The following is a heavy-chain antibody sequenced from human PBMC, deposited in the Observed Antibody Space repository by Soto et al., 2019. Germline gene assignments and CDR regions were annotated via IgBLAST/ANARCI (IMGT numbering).Heavy chain of an antibody. D-gene: IGHD3-22*01. CDR1: GGTFSNYP. J-gene: IGHJ2*01. CDR3: ARGMRRWLGLWYCDL. V-gene: IGHV1-69*12. Sequence: QVQLVQSGAEVKKPGSSVKVSCKASGGTFSNYPISWVRQAPGQGLEWRGGIIPICGTVNYAQKVKCRVTSPAGECTSTGYMELSSLCSEDTGVYYCARGMRRWLGLWYCDLWGRGTLVSFSS. CDR2: IIPICGTV.